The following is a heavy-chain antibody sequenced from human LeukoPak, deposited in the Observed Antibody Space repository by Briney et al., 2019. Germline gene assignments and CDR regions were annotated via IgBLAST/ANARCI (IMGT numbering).Heavy chain of an antibody. D-gene: IGHD3-22*01. CDR2: INPNGGST. CDR3: ARDFDISGYWFDP. J-gene: IGHJ5*02. V-gene: IGHV1-46*01. Sequence: ASVKVSCKASGYTFTSYYMHWVRQAPGQGLEWMGIINPNGGSTTYAQKFQGRVTMTRDMSTSTVYMELSSLRSEDTAMYYCARDFDISGYWFDPWGQGTMVTVSS. CDR1: GYTFTSYY.